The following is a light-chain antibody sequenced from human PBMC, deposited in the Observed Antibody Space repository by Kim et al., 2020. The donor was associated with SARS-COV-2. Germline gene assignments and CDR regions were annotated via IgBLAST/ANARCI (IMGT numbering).Light chain of an antibody. Sequence: AAVGDRINSNCQASEDIDKYIKWYQLKPGKAHRLLIHGAYILETGVPSRFSGSASGTDFTFTISSLQPEDIGMYYCQQSKSLPLNFGGGTKVDIK. CDR1: EDIDKY. V-gene: IGKV1-33*01. CDR3: QQSKSLPLN. J-gene: IGKJ4*01. CDR2: GAY.